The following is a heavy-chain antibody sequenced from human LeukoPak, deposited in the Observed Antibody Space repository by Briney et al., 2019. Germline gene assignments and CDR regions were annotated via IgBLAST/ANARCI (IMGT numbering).Heavy chain of an antibody. J-gene: IGHJ4*02. CDR1: GGTFSSYA. CDR3: ARGSRERFLEPNDY. Sequence: SVKVSCKASGGTFSSYAISWVRQAPGQGLEWTGGIIPIFGTANYAQKFQGRVTITADESTSTAYMELSSLRSEDTAVYYCARGSRERFLEPNDYWGQGTLVTVSS. V-gene: IGHV1-69*01. D-gene: IGHD3-3*01. CDR2: IIPIFGTA.